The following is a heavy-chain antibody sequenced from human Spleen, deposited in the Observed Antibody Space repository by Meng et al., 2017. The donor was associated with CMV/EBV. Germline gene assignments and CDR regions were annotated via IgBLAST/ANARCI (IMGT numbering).Heavy chain of an antibody. Sequence: QGQLVQSGAEVKKPGSSVKVSCKASGGTFSSYAISWVRQAPGQALEWMGWITPFNGNTNYAQKFQDRVTITRDRSMSTAYMELSRLRSDDTAVYYCARYTGHLDPWGQGTLVTVSS. V-gene: IGHV1-69*04. CDR2: ITPFNGNT. D-gene: IGHD2-2*02. CDR1: GGTFSSYA. CDR3: ARYTGHLDP. J-gene: IGHJ5*02.